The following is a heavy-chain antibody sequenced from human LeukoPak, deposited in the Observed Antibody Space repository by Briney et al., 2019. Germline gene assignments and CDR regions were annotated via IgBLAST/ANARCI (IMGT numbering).Heavy chain of an antibody. CDR1: GGSFSGYY. D-gene: IGHD6-19*01. CDR2: INHSGST. CDR3: ARGIAVVNDY. Sequence: PSETPSLTCAVYGGSFSGYYWSWIRQPPGKGLEWIGEINHSGSTNYNPSLKSRVTISVDTSKNQFSLKLSSVTAADTAVYYCARGIAVVNDYWGQGTLVTVSS. J-gene: IGHJ4*02. V-gene: IGHV4-34*01.